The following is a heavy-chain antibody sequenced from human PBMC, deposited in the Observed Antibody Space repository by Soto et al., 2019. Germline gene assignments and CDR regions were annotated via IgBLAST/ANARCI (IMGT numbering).Heavy chain of an antibody. Sequence: QVQLVQSGAEVKKPGTSVKVSCKASGYIFSNYYMHWVRQAPGQGLGWMGVFNPSGDATHYAQSFQGRVSVTRDTSTSTVYMELSTPTSEDTAVYYCARRGMSKIGFDTWGQGTMVTVSS. CDR3: ARRGMSKIGFDT. CDR2: FNPSGDAT. J-gene: IGHJ3*02. V-gene: IGHV1-46*01. D-gene: IGHD3-10*01. CDR1: GYIFSNYY.